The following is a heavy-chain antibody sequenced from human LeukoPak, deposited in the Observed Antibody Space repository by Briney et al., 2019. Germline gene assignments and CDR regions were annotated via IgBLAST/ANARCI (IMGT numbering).Heavy chain of an antibody. CDR2: IRYDGSNK. D-gene: IGHD2-2*01. Sequence: GGSLRLSCAASGFTFSGYGMHWVRQAPGKGLEWVAFIRYDGSNKYYADSVKGRFTISRDNSKNTLYLQMNSLRAEDTAVYYCAKEGCSSTSCYTDDYWGQGTLVTVSS. J-gene: IGHJ4*02. CDR3: AKEGCSSTSCYTDDY. CDR1: GFTFSGYG. V-gene: IGHV3-30*02.